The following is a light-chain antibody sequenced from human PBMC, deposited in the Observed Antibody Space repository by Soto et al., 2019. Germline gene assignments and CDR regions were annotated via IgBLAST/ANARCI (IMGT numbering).Light chain of an antibody. Sequence: QSALTQPASVSGSPGQSITISCTGTSSDVGGYNYVSWYQQHPGKAPKVMIYEVTNRPSGVSNRFSGSKSANTASLTISGLQAEDEADYYCSSYTSNSTVVFGGGTQLTVL. CDR2: EVT. CDR1: SSDVGGYNY. J-gene: IGLJ3*02. CDR3: SSYTSNSTVV. V-gene: IGLV2-14*01.